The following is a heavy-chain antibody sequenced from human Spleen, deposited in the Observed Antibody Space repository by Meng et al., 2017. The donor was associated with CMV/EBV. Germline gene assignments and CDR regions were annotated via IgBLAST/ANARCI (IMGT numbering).Heavy chain of an antibody. CDR1: GFTFNTYV. CDR2: MSFDGNTK. CDR3: AREVDRWGTSWYYFGH. V-gene: IGHV3-30*04. J-gene: IGHJ4*02. D-gene: IGHD3-16*01. Sequence: GESLKISCAASGFTFNTYVMHWVRQAPGKGLEWVASMSFDGNTKYYADSVKGRFTISRDNSKNTLYLQMNSLRAEDTAVYYCAREVDRWGTSWYYFGHWGQGMLVTVSS.